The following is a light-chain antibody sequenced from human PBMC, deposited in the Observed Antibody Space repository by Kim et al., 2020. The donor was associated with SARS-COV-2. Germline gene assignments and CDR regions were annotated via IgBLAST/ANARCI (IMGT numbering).Light chain of an antibody. Sequence: SYELTQQPSVSVSPGQTASITCSGDKLGDKYACWYQQKPGQSPVLVIYQDSKRPSGIPERFSGSNSGNTATLTISGTQAMDEADYYCQAWDSSTDVVFGGGTQLTVL. CDR1: KLGDKY. CDR3: QAWDSSTDVV. V-gene: IGLV3-1*01. CDR2: QDS. J-gene: IGLJ2*01.